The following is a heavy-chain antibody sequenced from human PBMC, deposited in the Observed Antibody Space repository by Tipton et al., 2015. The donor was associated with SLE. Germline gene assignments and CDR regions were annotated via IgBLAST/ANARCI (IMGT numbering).Heavy chain of an antibody. CDR2: IYYSGST. CDR1: GGSISSHY. Sequence: GLVKPSETLSLTCTVSGGSISSHYWSWIRQPPGKGLEWIGYIYYSGSTNYNPSLKSRVTISVDTSKNQFSLKLSSVTAADTAVYYCASSDYYDSRYFDYWGQGTLVTVSS. V-gene: IGHV4-59*11. D-gene: IGHD3-22*01. CDR3: ASSDYYDSRYFDY. J-gene: IGHJ4*02.